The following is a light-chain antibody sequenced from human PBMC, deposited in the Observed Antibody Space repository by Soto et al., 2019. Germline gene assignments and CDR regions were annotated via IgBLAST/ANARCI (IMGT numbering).Light chain of an antibody. CDR1: QTVSRNS. J-gene: IGKJ2*01. CDR3: QQYGGSPDT. CDR2: GAS. Sequence: EIMLTQSPGTLSLSPGERATLSCRASQTVSRNSLAWYQHKPGQTPRLLLYGASSRATGIPDRFSGSGSGTDFTLTINRLAPEDFAVYYCQQYGGSPDTFGQGTKLDI. V-gene: IGKV3-20*01.